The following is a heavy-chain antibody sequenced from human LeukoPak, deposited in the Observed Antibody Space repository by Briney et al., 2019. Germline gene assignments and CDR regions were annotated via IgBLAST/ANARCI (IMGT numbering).Heavy chain of an antibody. D-gene: IGHD1-1*01. CDR1: GFTFSSYA. J-gene: IGHJ6*03. V-gene: IGHV3-30*04. CDR3: ASGNVGLDYYYYYYMDV. CDR2: ISYDGSNK. Sequence: PGRSLRLSCAASGFTFSSYAMHWVRQAPGKGLEWVAVISYDGSNKYYADSVKGRFTISRDNSKNTLYLQMNSLRSEDTAVYYCASGNVGLDYYYYYYMDVWGKGTTVTVSS.